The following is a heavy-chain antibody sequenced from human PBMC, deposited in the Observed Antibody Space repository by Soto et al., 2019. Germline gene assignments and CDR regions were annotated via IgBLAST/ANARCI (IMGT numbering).Heavy chain of an antibody. CDR1: GGSISRYD. D-gene: IGHD6-13*01. Sequence: PSETLSLTCTVSGGSISRYDWSWSRQPPGKGLEWSGYIYYSGSTNYNPSLKSRVTISVDTSKNQFSLKLSSVTAADTAVYYCARVSGVAAVFDYWGQGTLVTVS. J-gene: IGHJ4*02. CDR3: ARVSGVAAVFDY. V-gene: IGHV4-59*01. CDR2: IYYSGST.